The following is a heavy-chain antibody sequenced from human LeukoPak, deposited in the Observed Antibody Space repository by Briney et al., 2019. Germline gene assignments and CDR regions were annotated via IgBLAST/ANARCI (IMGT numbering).Heavy chain of an antibody. CDR3: ATERHPSSWIDASDI. CDR2: IKRKSDGGTT. J-gene: IGHJ3*02. D-gene: IGHD2-2*01. V-gene: IGHV3-15*01. Sequence: GGSLRLSCAASGFTFSSAWMNWVRQAPGKGLEWVGNIKRKSDGGTTNHATPVKGRFSISRDDSQNTVYLQMNSLKNEDTGVYYCATERHPSSWIDASDIWGQGTMVTVSS. CDR1: GFTFSSAW.